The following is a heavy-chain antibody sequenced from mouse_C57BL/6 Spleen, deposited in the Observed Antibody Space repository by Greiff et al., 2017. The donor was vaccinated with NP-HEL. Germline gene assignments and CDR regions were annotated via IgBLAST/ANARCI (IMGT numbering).Heavy chain of an antibody. CDR2: IYPGDGDT. J-gene: IGHJ2*01. D-gene: IGHD5-5*01. CDR3: ARLPFDY. V-gene: IGHV1-82*01. Sequence: VKVVESGPELVKPGASVKISCKASGYAFSSSWMNWVKQRPGKGLEWIGRIYPGDGDTNYNGKFKGKATLTADKSSSTAYMQLSSLTSEDSAVYFCARLPFDYWGQGTTLTVSS. CDR1: GYAFSSSW.